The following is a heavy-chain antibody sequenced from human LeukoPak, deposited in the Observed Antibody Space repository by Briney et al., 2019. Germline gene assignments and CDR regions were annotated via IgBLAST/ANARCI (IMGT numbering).Heavy chain of an antibody. V-gene: IGHV3-33*01. CDR3: ARSGSYHQPSYFDH. D-gene: IGHD3-22*01. J-gene: IGHJ4*02. Sequence: PGGSLRLSCAASGFTFSSYGMHWIRQAPGKGLEWVAVIWYDGSNKYYVDSVKGRFTISRDNSKNTLCLQMNSLRAEDTAVYYCARSGSYHQPSYFDHWGQGTLVTVSS. CDR1: GFTFSSYG. CDR2: IWYDGSNK.